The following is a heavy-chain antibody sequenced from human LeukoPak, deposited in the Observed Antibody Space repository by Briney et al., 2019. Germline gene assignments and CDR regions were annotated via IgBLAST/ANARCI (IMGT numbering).Heavy chain of an antibody. CDR2: ISTGGST. V-gene: IGHV4-4*07. D-gene: IGHD3-10*01. CDR1: GGSISSYY. Sequence: SETLSLTCTVSGGSISSYYWSWIRQPAGKGLEWIGRISTGGSTNYNPSPKSRVTMSVDTSKNHFSLKLSSVTAADTAVYYCTEGITMDYWGQGTLVTVSS. J-gene: IGHJ4*02. CDR3: TEGITMDY.